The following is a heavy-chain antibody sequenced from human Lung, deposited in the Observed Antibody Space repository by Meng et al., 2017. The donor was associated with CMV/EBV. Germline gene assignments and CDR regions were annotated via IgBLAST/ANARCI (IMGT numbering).Heavy chain of an antibody. V-gene: IGHV4-38-2*01. CDR1: GHSISSDKF. CDR3: VRHIIVVPSRGYGVDV. J-gene: IGHJ6*02. Sequence: GSXRLXCAVSGHSISSDKFWGWLRQPPGKGLEWIGVYDSGTTYYYPSLKSRLAIFVDTSGTQFSLKLSAVTAADTAVYYCVRHIIVVPSRGYGVDVWGHGXTVTVSS. CDR2: VYDSGTT. D-gene: IGHD2-2*01.